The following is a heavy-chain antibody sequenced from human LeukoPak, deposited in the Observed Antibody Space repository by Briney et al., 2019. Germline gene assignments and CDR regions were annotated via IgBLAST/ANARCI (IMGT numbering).Heavy chain of an antibody. D-gene: IGHD3-22*01. CDR2: IRGNGGST. CDR1: GFTFSRYA. Sequence: GGSLRLSCAASGFTFSRYAMSWVRQAPGKGLEWVSSIRGNGGSTYYAESVKGRFTISRDNSKNRLYLQMNSMRAEDTAVYYYAKDVLIVVVDGGYFDYWGQGTLVTVSS. CDR3: AKDVLIVVVDGGYFDY. V-gene: IGHV3-23*01. J-gene: IGHJ4*02.